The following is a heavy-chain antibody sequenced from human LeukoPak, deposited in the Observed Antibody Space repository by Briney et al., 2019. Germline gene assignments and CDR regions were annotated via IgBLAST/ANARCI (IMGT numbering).Heavy chain of an antibody. J-gene: IGHJ4*02. D-gene: IGHD1-1*01. CDR1: GYTFTSYG. V-gene: IGHV1-18*01. CDR3: ARGTTGTTDLDY. CDR2: ISGYNGNA. Sequence: ASVNVSCTASGYTFTSYGISWVRQAPGQGLEWMGWISGYNGNANYAQSLQGRVTMTTDTSTSTAYMELRNLRSDDTAVYYCARGTTGTTDLDYWGQGTLVTVSS.